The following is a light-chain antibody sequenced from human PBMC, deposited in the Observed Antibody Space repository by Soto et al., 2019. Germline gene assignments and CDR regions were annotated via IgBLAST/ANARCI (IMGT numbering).Light chain of an antibody. CDR3: QPYNSYSLS. Sequence: DIQMTQSPSTLSASVGDRVTITCRASQSVTSRLAWYQQKPGKAPNLLIYGASNLESGVTQRFSGSGSGRALTLSLSGLEAEDFAPYSCQPYNSYSLSFGGGTTVEIK. CDR2: GAS. J-gene: IGKJ4*01. CDR1: QSVTSR. V-gene: IGKV1-5*01.